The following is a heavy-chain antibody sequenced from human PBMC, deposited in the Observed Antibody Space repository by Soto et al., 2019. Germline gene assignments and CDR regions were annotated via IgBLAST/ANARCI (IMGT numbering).Heavy chain of an antibody. Sequence: QVQLQESGPGLVKPSGTLSLTCAVSGGSISSSNWWSWVRQPPGKGLEWIGEIYHGGSTNYNPSRKLRLTISVAKSKIRFSLKLSSVPAADPAVYYGERYVPVVTPLGWFGPWGQGTLVTVSS. CDR1: GGSISSSNW. CDR2: IYHGGST. CDR3: ERYVPVVTPLGWFGP. J-gene: IGHJ5*02. D-gene: IGHD2-21*02. V-gene: IGHV4-4*02.